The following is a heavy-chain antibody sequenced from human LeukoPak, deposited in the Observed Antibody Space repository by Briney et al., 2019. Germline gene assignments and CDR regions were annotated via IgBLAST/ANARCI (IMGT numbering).Heavy chain of an antibody. V-gene: IGHV4-39*01. J-gene: IGHJ4*02. CDR3: ARLTGYCSSTSCYTRTQFDY. Sequence: SETLSLTCTVSGGSISSSTYYWGWIRQPPGKMQEWIGSIYYSGSTYYNPSLKSRVTISVDTSKNQFSLKLSSVTAADTAVYYCARLTGYCSSTSCYTRTQFDYWGQGTLVTVSS. CDR1: GGSISSSTYY. CDR2: IYYSGST. D-gene: IGHD2-2*02.